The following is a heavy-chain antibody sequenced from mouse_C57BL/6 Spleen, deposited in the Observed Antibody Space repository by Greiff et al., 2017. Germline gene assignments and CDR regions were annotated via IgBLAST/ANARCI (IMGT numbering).Heavy chain of an antibody. CDR1: GYTFTSYW. D-gene: IGHD1-1*01. J-gene: IGHJ3*01. CDR3: ARGDYYGSSSWFAY. Sequence: VQLQQPGAELVKPGASVKMSCKASGYTFTSYWLTWVTQRPGQGLEWIGDIYPGSGSTNYNEKFKSKATLTVDTSSSTAYMQLSSLTSEDSAVYYCARGDYYGSSSWFAYWGQGTLVTVSA. V-gene: IGHV1-55*01. CDR2: IYPGSGST.